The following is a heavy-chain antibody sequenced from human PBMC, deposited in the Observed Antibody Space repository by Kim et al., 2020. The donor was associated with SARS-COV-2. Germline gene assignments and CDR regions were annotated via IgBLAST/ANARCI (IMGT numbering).Heavy chain of an antibody. CDR1: GYSFTSYW. J-gene: IGHJ3*02. CDR2: IYPGDSDT. D-gene: IGHD2-15*01. V-gene: IGHV5-51*01. Sequence: GESLKISCKGSGYSFTSYWIGWVRQMPGKGLEWMGIIYPGDSDTRYSPSFQGQVTISADKSISTAYLQWSSLKASDTAMYYCATWGGDIVVADAFDIWGQGTMVTVSS. CDR3: ATWGGDIVVADAFDI.